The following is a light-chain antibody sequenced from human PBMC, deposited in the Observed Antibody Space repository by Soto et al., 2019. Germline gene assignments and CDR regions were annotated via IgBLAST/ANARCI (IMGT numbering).Light chain of an antibody. Sequence: DIQMTQSPSSLSASVGDRVTITCRASQSIRSNLNWYQQKPGKAPKLLIHAASTLQGGVPSRFSGSGSGTEFTLTISSLQPEDFATYYCQQSYRTPLTFGQGAKLEIK. CDR1: QSIRSN. CDR2: AAS. J-gene: IGKJ2*01. CDR3: QQSYRTPLT. V-gene: IGKV1-39*01.